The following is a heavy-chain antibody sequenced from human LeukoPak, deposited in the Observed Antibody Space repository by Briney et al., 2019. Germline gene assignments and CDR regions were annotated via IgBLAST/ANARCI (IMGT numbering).Heavy chain of an antibody. D-gene: IGHD5-18*01. Sequence: GGSLRLSCAASGFTFDDYGMSWVRQAPGKGLEWVSGINWNGGSTGYADSVKGRFTISRDNAKNSLYLQMNSLRAEDTALYYCARDLGGYSYGYLSLFDYWGQGTLVIVSS. V-gene: IGHV3-20*04. CDR1: GFTFDDYG. CDR2: INWNGGST. CDR3: ARDLGGYSYGYLSLFDY. J-gene: IGHJ4*02.